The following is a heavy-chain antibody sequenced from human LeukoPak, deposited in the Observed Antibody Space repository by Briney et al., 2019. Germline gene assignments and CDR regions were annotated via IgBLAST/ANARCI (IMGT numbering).Heavy chain of an antibody. D-gene: IGHD3-22*01. J-gene: IGHJ4*02. CDR3: ARTIVPYYDSSGYYLFDY. CDR2: IYYSGST. CDR1: GGSISSYY. Sequence: SETLSLTCTVSGGSISSYYWSWIRQPPGKGLEWIGYIYYSGSTNYNPSLKSRVTISVDTSKNQFSLKLSSVTAADTAVYYCARTIVPYYDSSGYYLFDYWGQGTLVTASS. V-gene: IGHV4-59*01.